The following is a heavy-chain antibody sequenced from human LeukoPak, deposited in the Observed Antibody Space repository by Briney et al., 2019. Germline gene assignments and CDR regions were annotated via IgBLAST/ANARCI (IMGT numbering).Heavy chain of an antibody. CDR2: ISGSAHKI. Sequence: GGSLRLSCVASGITFNNYAVSWVRQAPEKGLDWVSVISGSAHKIRYADSVKGRFTISRDNSENIVYLQMNNLRVEDTAVYYCAGRLTGYSSGHIHWGQGTLVTVSS. CDR1: GITFNNYA. V-gene: IGHV3-23*01. D-gene: IGHD5-18*01. J-gene: IGHJ4*02. CDR3: AGRLTGYSSGHIH.